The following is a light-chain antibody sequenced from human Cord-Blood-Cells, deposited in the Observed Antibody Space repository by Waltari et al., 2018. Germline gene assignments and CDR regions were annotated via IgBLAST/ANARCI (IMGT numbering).Light chain of an antibody. CDR3: AAWDDSLNARV. CDR1: SSNLDINP. CDR2: SNN. Sequence: QSVLTQPPSASGTPGQRVTIACSGSSSNLDINPVNWYQPLPGTAPKLLIYSNNQRPSGVPDRFSGSKSCTSASLAISGLQSEDEADYYCAAWDDSLNARVFGGGTKLTVL. J-gene: IGLJ3*02. V-gene: IGLV1-44*01.